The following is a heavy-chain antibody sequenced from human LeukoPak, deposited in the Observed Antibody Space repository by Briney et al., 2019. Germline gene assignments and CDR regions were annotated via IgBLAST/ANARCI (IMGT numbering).Heavy chain of an antibody. J-gene: IGHJ4*02. CDR3: ARRQHLWTLDY. CDR1: GYTFTSYG. Sequence: ASVKVSCKASGYTFTSYGISWVRQAPGQGLEWMGWISAYNGNTNYAQQPQGRVTMTTDTSTSTAYMELRSLRSEDTAVYYCARRQHLWTLDYWGQGTLVTVSS. CDR2: ISAYNGNT. D-gene: IGHD3-10*01. V-gene: IGHV1-18*01.